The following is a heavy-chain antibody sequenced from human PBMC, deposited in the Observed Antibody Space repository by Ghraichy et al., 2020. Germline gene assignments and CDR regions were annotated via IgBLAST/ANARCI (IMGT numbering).Heavy chain of an antibody. V-gene: IGHV3-7*01. CDR1: GFTFSSHC. CDR3: ARAGEYYYGSSGYYTY. D-gene: IGHD3-22*01. Sequence: GGSLRLSCAASGFTFSSHCMSWVRQAPGKGLEWVSNIKQDESEKYYVDSVKGRFTISRDNAKNSLYLQMNSLRAEDTAVYYCARAGEYYYGSSGYYTYWCQGTLVSVSS. J-gene: IGHJ4*02. CDR2: IKQDESEK.